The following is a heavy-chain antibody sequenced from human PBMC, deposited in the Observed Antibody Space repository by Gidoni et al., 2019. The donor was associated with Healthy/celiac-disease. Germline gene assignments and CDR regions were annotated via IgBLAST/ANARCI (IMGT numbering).Heavy chain of an antibody. CDR3: ARDQKVVPAAKAGGFDY. V-gene: IGHV4-39*07. CDR2: IYYSGST. J-gene: IGHJ4*02. D-gene: IGHD2-2*01. Sequence: QLQLQESGPGLMKPSETLSLTCTVSGGSLSSSSYYWGWIRQPPGKGLEWIGSIYYSGSTYYNPSLKSRVTISVDTSKNQFSLKLSSVTAADTAVYYCARDQKVVPAAKAGGFDYWGQGTLVTVSS. CDR1: GGSLSSSSYY.